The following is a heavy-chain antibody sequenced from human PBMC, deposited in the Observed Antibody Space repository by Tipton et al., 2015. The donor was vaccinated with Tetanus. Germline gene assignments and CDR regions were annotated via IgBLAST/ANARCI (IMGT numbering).Heavy chain of an antibody. J-gene: IGHJ3*02. V-gene: IGHV3-9*01. CDR3: VKDSLWGSSSALNAFDM. CDR2: INWKSETV. D-gene: IGHD3-16*01. CDR1: GVTIGDYA. Sequence: SGVTIGDYAMHWARQPPGKGLEWVSGINWKSETVDYGESVKGRFIISRDNSRNLIHLQMNRLRPEDTALYYCVKDSLWGSSSALNAFDMWGQGTMVIVSS.